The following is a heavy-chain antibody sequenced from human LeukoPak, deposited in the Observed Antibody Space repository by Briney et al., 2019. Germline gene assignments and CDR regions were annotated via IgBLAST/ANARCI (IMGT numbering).Heavy chain of an antibody. Sequence: PGGSLRLSCAASGFTFSSYWMSWVRQAPGKGLEWVANIKQDGSEKYYVDSVKGRFTISRDNAKNSLYLQMNSLRVEDTAVYFCARAPTAVAPLNWYFDFRGPGTLVIVSS. V-gene: IGHV3-7*01. CDR2: IKQDGSEK. CDR1: GFTFSSYW. CDR3: ARAPTAVAPLNWYFDF. D-gene: IGHD2-15*01. J-gene: IGHJ2*01.